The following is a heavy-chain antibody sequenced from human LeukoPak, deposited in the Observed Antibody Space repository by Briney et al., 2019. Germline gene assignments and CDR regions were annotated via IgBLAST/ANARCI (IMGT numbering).Heavy chain of an antibody. J-gene: IGHJ6*03. V-gene: IGHV1-2*02. CDR1: GDSLNDYY. Sequence: GASVKVSCKASGDSLNDYYIHWVRQAPGQGLEWMGGINPNSGGTNSAQKFQGRVTMTRDTTIGTVYMEVTGLRTDDTAVYYCASGFGVYYFYYLDVWGKGTTVTVSS. CDR2: INPNSGGT. CDR3: ASGFGVYYFYYLDV. D-gene: IGHD6-6*01.